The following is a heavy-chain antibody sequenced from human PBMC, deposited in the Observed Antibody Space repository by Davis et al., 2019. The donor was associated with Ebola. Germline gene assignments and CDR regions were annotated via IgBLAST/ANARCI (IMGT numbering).Heavy chain of an antibody. Sequence: GESLKISCAASGFTFSSYSMNWVRQAPGKGLEWVSYISSSSSTIYYADSVKGRFTISRDNSKNTLYLQMNSLRDEDTAVYYCAGVGATPYWGQGTLVTVSS. CDR2: ISSSSSTI. D-gene: IGHD1-26*01. CDR3: AGVGATPY. CDR1: GFTFSSYS. V-gene: IGHV3-48*02. J-gene: IGHJ4*02.